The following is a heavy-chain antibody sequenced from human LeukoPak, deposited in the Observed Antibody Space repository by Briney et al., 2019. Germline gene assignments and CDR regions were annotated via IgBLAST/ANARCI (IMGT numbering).Heavy chain of an antibody. D-gene: IGHD2-2*02. Sequence: PGGSLRLSCAASGFTFSSYAISWVRQAPGQGLEWMGGIIPIFGTANYAQKFQGRVTITTDESTSTAYMELSSLRSEDTAVYYCARGSIVVVPAAIGGHAFDIWGQGTMVTVSS. V-gene: IGHV1-69*05. CDR1: GFTFSSYA. J-gene: IGHJ3*02. CDR2: IIPIFGTA. CDR3: ARGSIVVVPAAIGGHAFDI.